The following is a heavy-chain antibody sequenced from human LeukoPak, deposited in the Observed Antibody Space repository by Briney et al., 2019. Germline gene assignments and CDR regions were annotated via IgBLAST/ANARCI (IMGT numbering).Heavy chain of an antibody. D-gene: IGHD2-2*01. CDR2: IKEDGSEK. V-gene: IGHV3-7*03. CDR1: GFTFSSYW. CDR3: ARLGCSGTSCLAYPRYYFYYMDV. J-gene: IGHJ6*03. Sequence: PGGSLRLSCAASGFTFSSYWMSWVRQAPGKGLEWVADIKEDGSEKYYVDSVKGRFTISRDNAKNSLYLQMNSLKASDTAMYYCARLGCSGTSCLAYPRYYFYYMDVWGKGTTVTVSS.